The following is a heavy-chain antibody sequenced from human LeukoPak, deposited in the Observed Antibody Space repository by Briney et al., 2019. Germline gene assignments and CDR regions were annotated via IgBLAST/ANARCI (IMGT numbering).Heavy chain of an antibody. J-gene: IGHJ4*02. Sequence: SETLSLTCNLSSRFISSDYWSCHRQPVGKGLEWIGRIYTSGSTDYNPSLKSRVTMSVDTSKNQFSLKLSSATAADTAVYYCASARARYSTGSYYFDYWGQGTLVTVSS. CDR1: SRFISSDY. V-gene: IGHV4-4*07. D-gene: IGHD6-25*01. CDR2: IYTSGST. CDR3: ASARARYSTGSYYFDY.